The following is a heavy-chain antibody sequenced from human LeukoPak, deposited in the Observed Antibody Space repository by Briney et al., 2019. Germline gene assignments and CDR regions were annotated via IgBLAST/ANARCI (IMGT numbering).Heavy chain of an antibody. CDR3: ARQNGGYIIFDY. Sequence: SETLSLTCTVSGGSISSYYWSWIRQPPGKGLEWIGYIYYSGSTNYNPSLKSRVTISVDTSKNQFSLKLSSVTAADTAVYYCARQNGGYIIFDYWGQGTPVTVSS. CDR2: IYYSGST. V-gene: IGHV4-59*08. CDR1: GGSISSYY. D-gene: IGHD5-18*01. J-gene: IGHJ4*02.